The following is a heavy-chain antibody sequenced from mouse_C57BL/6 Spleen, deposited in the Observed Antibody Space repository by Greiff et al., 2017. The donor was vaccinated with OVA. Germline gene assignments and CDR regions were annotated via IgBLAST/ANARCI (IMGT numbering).Heavy chain of an antibody. Sequence: QVQLQQSGAELVRPGASVTLSCKASGYTFTDYEMHWVKQTPVHGLEWIGAIDPETGGTAYNQKFKGKAILTADKSSSPAYMELRSLTSEDSAVYYCTRSRDYGSSYFDYWGKGTTLTVSS. CDR1: GYTFTDYE. J-gene: IGHJ2*01. CDR3: TRSRDYGSSYFDY. V-gene: IGHV1-15*01. CDR2: IDPETGGT. D-gene: IGHD1-1*01.